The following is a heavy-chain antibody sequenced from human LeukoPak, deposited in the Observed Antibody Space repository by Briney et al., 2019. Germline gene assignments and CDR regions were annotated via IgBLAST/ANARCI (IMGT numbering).Heavy chain of an antibody. Sequence: GSLRPSCAASGSTAISNYMTWARQTPGKGLKWASVISSGGSTYYADSVKGRFTISRDNSKNTLNLQMNSLRAEDTAVYYCAREMATIRGGRTWQLDLWGRGTLVTVSS. J-gene: IGHJ2*01. CDR1: GSTAISNY. V-gene: IGHV3-53*01. CDR3: AREMATIRGGRTWQLDL. D-gene: IGHD5-24*01. CDR2: ISSGGST.